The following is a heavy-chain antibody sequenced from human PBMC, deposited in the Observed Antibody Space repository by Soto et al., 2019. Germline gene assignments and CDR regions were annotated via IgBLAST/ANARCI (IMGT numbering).Heavy chain of an antibody. CDR3: ARGLSAGVDH. Sequence: QVQLVQSGAEVREPGASVKVSCKASGYSFTSLDINWVRQTAGQGLEWMGWMEPRTGRTGYAQKFQGRVTMTSDTSINTDYMELTTLTSDDTAFYYCARGLSAGVDHWGPGTLVIVSS. D-gene: IGHD1-26*01. V-gene: IGHV1-8*01. J-gene: IGHJ4*02. CDR1: GYSFTSLD. CDR2: MEPRTGRT.